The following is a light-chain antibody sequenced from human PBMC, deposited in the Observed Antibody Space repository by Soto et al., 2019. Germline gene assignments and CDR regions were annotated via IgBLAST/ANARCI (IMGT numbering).Light chain of an antibody. J-gene: IGKJ5*01. CDR1: QTISSW. CDR2: EAS. CDR3: QQYSSYSIT. V-gene: IGKV1-5*01. Sequence: DIQMTQSPSTLAASVGDRVTMTSRASQTISSWLAWYQQKPGKAPKLLIYEASNLESGVPSRFSGSGSGTEFTLTISSLQPDDFATYYCQQYSSYSITFGQGTRLEIK.